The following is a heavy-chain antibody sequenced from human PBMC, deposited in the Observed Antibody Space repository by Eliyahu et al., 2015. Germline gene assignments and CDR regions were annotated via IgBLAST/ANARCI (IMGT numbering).Heavy chain of an antibody. CDR3: ARHEEYDLGSPYQPLDI. V-gene: IGHV4-39*01. D-gene: IGHD3-10*01. CDR2: INYSGST. J-gene: IGHJ3*02. Sequence: QLQLQESGPGLVKSSETLSLTCTVSGGSISSRSHYWAWIRQPPGKGLEWIGSINYSGSTYPNPSLKSRLTISVDTSDNQFSVKLSSVTAADTALYYCARHEEYDLGSPYQPLDIWGQGTMVTVSS. CDR1: GGSISSRSHY.